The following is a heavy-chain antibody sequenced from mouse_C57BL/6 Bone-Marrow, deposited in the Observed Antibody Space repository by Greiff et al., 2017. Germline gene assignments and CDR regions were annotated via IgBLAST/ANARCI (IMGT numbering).Heavy chain of an antibody. Sequence: EVKLQESGGDLVKPGGPLKLSCAASGYTFSSYGMSWVRQTPDTRLEWVATISSVGSYTYSPDSVKGRFTIFRDNAKNTLYLQVSSLKSKDTAMYYCARRGDGRDWYFDVWGTGYTVTVST. J-gene: IGHJ1*03. V-gene: IGHV5-6*02. CDR2: ISSVGSYT. CDR3: ARRGDGRDWYFDV. CDR1: GYTFSSYG.